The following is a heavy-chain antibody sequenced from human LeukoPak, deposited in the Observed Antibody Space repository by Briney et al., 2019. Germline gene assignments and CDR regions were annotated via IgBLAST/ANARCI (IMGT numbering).Heavy chain of an antibody. Sequence: SQTLSLTCTVSGGSLTSGSYYCSWIRQPAGKGLEWIGRIYTSGSTNYNPSLKSRVTISVDTSKNQFSLKLSSVTAADTAVYYCARFAPLVVPAAMNAFDIWGQGTMVTVSS. CDR3: ARFAPLVVPAAMNAFDI. J-gene: IGHJ3*02. D-gene: IGHD2-2*01. CDR1: GGSLTSGSYY. V-gene: IGHV4-61*02. CDR2: IYTSGST.